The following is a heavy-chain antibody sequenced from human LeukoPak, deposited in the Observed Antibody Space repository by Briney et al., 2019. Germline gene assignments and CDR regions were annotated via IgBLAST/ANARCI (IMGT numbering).Heavy chain of an antibody. CDR1: GGSISSYY. J-gene: IGHJ5*02. D-gene: IGHD3-10*01. Sequence: NSSETLSLTCTVSGGSISSYYWSWIRQPPGKGLEWIGYIYYSGSTNYNPSLKSRVTISVDTSKNQFSLKLSSVTAADTAVYYCARGVRGVPGKNTGSAPGGQEPRVTVSS. CDR3: ARGVRGVPGKNTGSAP. CDR2: IYYSGST. V-gene: IGHV4-59*01.